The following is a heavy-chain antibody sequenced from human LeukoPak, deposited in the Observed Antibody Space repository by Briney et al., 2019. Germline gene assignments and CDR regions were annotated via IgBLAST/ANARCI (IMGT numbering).Heavy chain of an antibody. CDR1: GGSLSDYY. V-gene: IGHV4-34*01. J-gene: IGHJ4*02. Sequence: SETLSLTCAVYGGSLSDYYWSWIRQPPGKGLEWIGEINHSGSTNYNPSLKSRVTISVDTSKNQFSLKLSSVTAADTAVYYCARQSSGWYDNDYWGQGTLVTVSS. CDR2: INHSGST. CDR3: ARQSSGWYDNDY. D-gene: IGHD6-19*01.